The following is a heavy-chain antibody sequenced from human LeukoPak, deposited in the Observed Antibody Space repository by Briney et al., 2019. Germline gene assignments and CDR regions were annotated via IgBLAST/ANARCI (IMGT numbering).Heavy chain of an antibody. J-gene: IGHJ5*02. Sequence: SQTLSLTCAISGDSVSSNGAAWNWIRQSPSRGLEWLGRTYYTSKWNNDYADSVKSRITINPDTSKNQFSLQLNSVTPEDTAVYYCARVSTVDDSSSWFISCFDPWGQGTLVTVSS. CDR1: GDSVSSNGAA. CDR3: ARVSTVDDSSSWFISCFDP. D-gene: IGHD6-13*01. V-gene: IGHV6-1*01. CDR2: TYYTSKWNN.